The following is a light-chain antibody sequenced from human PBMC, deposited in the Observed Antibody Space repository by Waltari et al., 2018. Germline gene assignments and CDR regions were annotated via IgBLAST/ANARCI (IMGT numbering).Light chain of an antibody. J-gene: IGKJ4*01. CDR3: QQSYRAPQT. Sequence: DIQVTQSPSSLSASVGDRVTITCRTSQSISTSLNWYQQKPGKPPKLLSFAASALQSAVSSRFSGSGSQTDFTLTIRNLQPEDFATYYCQQSYRAPQTFGGGTKVDMK. V-gene: IGKV1-39*01. CDR1: QSISTS. CDR2: AAS.